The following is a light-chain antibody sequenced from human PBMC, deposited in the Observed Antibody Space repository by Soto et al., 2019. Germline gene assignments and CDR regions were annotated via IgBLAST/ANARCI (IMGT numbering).Light chain of an antibody. CDR1: SSDVGGYDY. CDR2: DVT. V-gene: IGLV2-14*03. Sequence: QSALTQPASVSGSPGQSITISCTGTSSDVGGYDYVSWYQHHPGRATKLIIYDVTKRPAGLSNRFAGSKSGNTASLTISGLQAEDEADYYCSSYTGRITRVFGEGTKLTVL. CDR3: SSYTGRITRV. J-gene: IGLJ2*01.